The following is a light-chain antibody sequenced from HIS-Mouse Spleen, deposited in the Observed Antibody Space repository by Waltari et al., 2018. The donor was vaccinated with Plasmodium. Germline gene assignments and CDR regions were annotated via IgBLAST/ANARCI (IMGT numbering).Light chain of an antibody. J-gene: IGKJ3*01. CDR3: QQYNNWSFT. CDR1: QSVSSN. V-gene: IGKV3-15*01. CDR2: GAS. Sequence: EIVMTQSPATLSVSPGERAPLSCKASQSVSSNLAWYQQKPGQAPRLLIYGASTRATSIPARFSGSWSGTEFNLTISRLQSKDFAVYYCQQYNNWSFTFGPGTKVDIK.